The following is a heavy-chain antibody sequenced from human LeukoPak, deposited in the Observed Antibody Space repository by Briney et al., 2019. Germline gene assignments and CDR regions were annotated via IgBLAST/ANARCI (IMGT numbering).Heavy chain of an antibody. V-gene: IGHV3-30*18. CDR1: GFTFSNYG. CDR3: AKSDTGLVEPYYYYGMDV. CDR2: LSHDGTNK. Sequence: GRSLRLSCAASGFTFSNYGMHWVRQVPGKGLEWVTILSHDGTNKYYADSVRGRFTISRENSKNTLYLQMNGLRAEDTAVYYCAKSDTGLVEPYYYYGMDVWGQGTTVIVSS. J-gene: IGHJ6*02. D-gene: IGHD5-18*01.